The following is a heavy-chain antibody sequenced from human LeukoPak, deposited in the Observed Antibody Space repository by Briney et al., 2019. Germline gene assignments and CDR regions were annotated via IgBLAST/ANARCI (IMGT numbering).Heavy chain of an antibody. CDR1: GFTFSSYW. J-gene: IGHJ4*02. CDR3: ARETPRRGETRDGYR. Sequence: GGSLRLSCVASGFTFSSYWMNWVRQAPGKGLECLANIKQDGSETYYADSVKGRFTISRDNAKNSLYLQMNSLRAEDTAVYYCARETPRRGETRDGYRWGQGTLVTVSS. V-gene: IGHV3-7*01. CDR2: IKQDGSET. D-gene: IGHD5-24*01.